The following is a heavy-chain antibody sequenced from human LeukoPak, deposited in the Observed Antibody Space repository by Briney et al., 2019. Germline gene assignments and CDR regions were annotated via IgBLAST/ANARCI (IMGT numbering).Heavy chain of an antibody. CDR1: DGSFSGFY. CDR3: ARGWVVGPTLAGSLGSYSYYFYAMDV. V-gene: IGHV4-34*01. D-gene: IGHD6-19*01. Sequence: PSETLSLTCAVYDGSFSGFYWSWIRQPPGKGLEWIGEIIHSGRTNYHPSLKSRVTISLGRSEKQVSLKLTSVTDADTAVYYCARGWVVGPTLAGSLGSYSYYFYAMDVWGQGTTVTVSS. CDR2: IIHSGRT. J-gene: IGHJ6*02.